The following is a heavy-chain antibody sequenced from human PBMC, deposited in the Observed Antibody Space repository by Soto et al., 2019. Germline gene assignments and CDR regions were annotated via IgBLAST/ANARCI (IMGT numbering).Heavy chain of an antibody. CDR1: GYTFTSYA. Sequence: ASVKVSCKASGYTFTSYAMHWVRQAPGQRLEWMGWINAGNGNTKYSQKFQGRVTITRDTSASTAYMELSSLRSEDTAVYYCARSPLVPGRLDYWGQGILVTVSS. CDR2: INAGNGNT. V-gene: IGHV1-3*01. D-gene: IGHD1-1*01. J-gene: IGHJ4*02. CDR3: ARSPLVPGRLDY.